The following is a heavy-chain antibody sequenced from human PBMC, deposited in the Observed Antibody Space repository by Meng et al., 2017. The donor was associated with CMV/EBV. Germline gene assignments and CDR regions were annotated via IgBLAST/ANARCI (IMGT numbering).Heavy chain of an antibody. CDR3: ARLSGSGTTSTGYHYAFDS. J-gene: IGHJ4*02. CDR2: IYYSGTT. CDR1: GGSISSGDYY. V-gene: IGHV4-30-4*08. D-gene: IGHD3-22*01. Sequence: LRESGPALGKPSQTLSLTCSVSGGSISSGDYYWSWIRQPPGKGLEWIGYIYYSGTTYYNPSLESRVTISVDTSKNQFSLNLSSVTAADSAVYYCARLSGSGTTSTGYHYAFDSWGQGTLVTVSS.